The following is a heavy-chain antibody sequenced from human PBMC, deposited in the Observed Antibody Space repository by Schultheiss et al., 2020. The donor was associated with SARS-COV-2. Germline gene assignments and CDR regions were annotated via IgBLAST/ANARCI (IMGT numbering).Heavy chain of an antibody. CDR3: AGGYCSSTSCFYYYYMDV. J-gene: IGHJ6*03. CDR2: IYYSGST. D-gene: IGHD2-2*01. CDR1: GGSISSSSYY. V-gene: IGHV4-39*01. Sequence: SETLSLTCTVSGGSISSSSYYWGWIRQPPGKGLEWIGSIYYSGSTYYNPSLKSRVTISVDTSKNQFSLKLSSVTAADTAVYYCAGGYCSSTSCFYYYYMDVWGKGTTVTVSS.